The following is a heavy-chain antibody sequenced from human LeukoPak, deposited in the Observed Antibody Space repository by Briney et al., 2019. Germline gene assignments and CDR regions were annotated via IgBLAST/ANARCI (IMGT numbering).Heavy chain of an antibody. CDR3: ARGWELDP. Sequence: GGSLRLSCAASGFPFSRYWLSWVRQAPGKGLEWVANIKHDGSEKYYVDSVKGRFTISRDNAKNSLYLQMNSLRVEDTAVYYCARGWELDPWGQGTLVTVSS. J-gene: IGHJ5*02. V-gene: IGHV3-7*05. D-gene: IGHD1-26*01. CDR2: IKHDGSEK. CDR1: GFPFSRYW.